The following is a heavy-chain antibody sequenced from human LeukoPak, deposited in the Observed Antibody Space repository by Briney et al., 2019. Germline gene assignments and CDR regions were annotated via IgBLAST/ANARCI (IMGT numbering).Heavy chain of an antibody. D-gene: IGHD4/OR15-4a*01. CDR2: ITSSSRTI. CDR3: ARRAGAYSHPYDY. Sequence: GGSLRLSCVASGFTFSSSEMNWVRQAPGKGLEWISYITSSSRTIWYADSVKGRFTISRDNSKNTLYLQMNSLRAEDTAVYYCARRAGAYSHPYDYWGQGTLVTVSS. J-gene: IGHJ4*02. CDR1: GFTFSSSE. V-gene: IGHV3-48*01.